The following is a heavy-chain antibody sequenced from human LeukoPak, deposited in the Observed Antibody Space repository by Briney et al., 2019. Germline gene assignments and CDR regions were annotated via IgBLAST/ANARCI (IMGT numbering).Heavy chain of an antibody. CDR3: ARPTTYYDLLSGYYAWYYFDN. CDR2: VSGSGSTS. J-gene: IGHJ4*02. CDR1: GFTFSDYE. Sequence: GGSLRLSCAVSGFTFSDYEMHWVRQAPGKGLEWVSYVSGSGSTSFHADSVKGRFITSRDNAKKSVYLQMNSLRVEDTAVYYCARPTTYYDLLSGYYAWYYFDNWGRGTLVTVSS. V-gene: IGHV3-48*03. D-gene: IGHD3-3*01.